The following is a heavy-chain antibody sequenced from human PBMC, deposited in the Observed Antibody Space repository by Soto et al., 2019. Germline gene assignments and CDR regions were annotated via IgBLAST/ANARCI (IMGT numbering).Heavy chain of an antibody. CDR3: ARDYGSGSYYNAYYYYSGMDV. D-gene: IGHD3-10*01. J-gene: IGHJ6*02. V-gene: IGHV4-39*01. Sequence: SETLSLTCTVSCGSISSSSYYWGWIRQPPGKGLEWIGSTYYSGSTYYNPSLKSRVTISVDTSKNQFSLKLSSVTAADTAVYYCARDYGSGSYYNAYYYYSGMDVWGQGTTVTV. CDR2: TYYSGST. CDR1: CGSISSSSYY.